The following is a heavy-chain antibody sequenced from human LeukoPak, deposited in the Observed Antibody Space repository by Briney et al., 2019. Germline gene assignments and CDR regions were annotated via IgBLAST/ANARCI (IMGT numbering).Heavy chain of an antibody. Sequence: GWSLRLSCVASGFTFSTYAMHWVRQAPGEGLEWVALISHDGSSKYYADSVKGRFTISRDSSTSTLYLQIYSLRAEDTAVYYCARGLTIFGVVKSFDYWGQGTLVTVSS. V-gene: IGHV3-30-3*01. J-gene: IGHJ4*02. CDR1: GFTFSTYA. CDR3: ARGLTIFGVVKSFDY. D-gene: IGHD3-3*01. CDR2: ISHDGSSK.